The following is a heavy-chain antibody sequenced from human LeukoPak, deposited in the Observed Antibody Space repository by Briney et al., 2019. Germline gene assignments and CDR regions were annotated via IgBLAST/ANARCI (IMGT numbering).Heavy chain of an antibody. D-gene: IGHD3-22*01. Sequence: GGSLRLSCAASGFTFTSYAMNWVRQAPGKGLEWVSSISGSGSRTYYGDSVKGRFTVSRDNSNNTLFLHMNSLRAEDTAVYYCAKAPMIVVTNNWFDPWGQGTLVTVSS. V-gene: IGHV3-23*01. CDR2: ISGSGSRT. J-gene: IGHJ5*02. CDR1: GFTFTSYA. CDR3: AKAPMIVVTNNWFDP.